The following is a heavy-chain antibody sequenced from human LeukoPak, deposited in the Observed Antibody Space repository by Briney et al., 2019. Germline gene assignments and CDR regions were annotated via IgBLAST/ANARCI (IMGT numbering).Heavy chain of an antibody. CDR3: ARGHRIAAAGNGRFDY. Sequence: SETLSLTCTVSGGSISSYYWSWIRQPPGKGLEWIGYIYYSGSTNYNPSLKSRVTISVDTSKNQFSLKLSSVTAADTAVYYCARGHRIAAAGNGRFDYWGQGTLVTVSS. CDR2: IYYSGST. J-gene: IGHJ4*02. D-gene: IGHD6-13*01. CDR1: GGSISSYY. V-gene: IGHV4-59*01.